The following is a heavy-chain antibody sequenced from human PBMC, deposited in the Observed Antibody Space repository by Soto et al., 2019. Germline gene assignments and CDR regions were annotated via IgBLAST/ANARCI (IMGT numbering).Heavy chain of an antibody. V-gene: IGHV3-23*01. CDR1: GFTFSSYA. D-gene: IGHD1-7*01. CDR3: AKDRNYPRDYFHY. CDR2: ISANGQGI. J-gene: IGHJ4*02. Sequence: PGGSLRLSCAASGFTFSSYALSWVRQAPGKWLEWVSAISANGQGIYYADSVRGRFTISRDNSKNTIFLHMDSLRAEDTAVYYCAKDRNYPRDYFHYWGQGXLVTVYS.